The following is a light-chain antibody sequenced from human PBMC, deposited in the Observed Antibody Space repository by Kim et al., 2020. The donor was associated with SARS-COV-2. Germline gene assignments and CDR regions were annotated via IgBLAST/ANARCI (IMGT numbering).Light chain of an antibody. CDR3: NQYGTSPWT. V-gene: IGKV3-20*01. CDR2: GAS. J-gene: IGKJ1*01. CDR1: QSVSNNY. Sequence: EIVLTQSPGTLSLSPGERATLSCRASQSVSNNYLAWNQQKPGQAPRLLVYGASNRATGIPDRFSGSGSGTDFTLTISRLEPEDFAVYYCNQYGTSPWTFGQGTKVDIK.